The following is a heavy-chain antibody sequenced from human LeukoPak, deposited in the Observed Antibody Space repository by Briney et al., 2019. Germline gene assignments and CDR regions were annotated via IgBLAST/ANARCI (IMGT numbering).Heavy chain of an antibody. CDR3: AKDRRWLQNYFDY. V-gene: IGHV3-23*01. D-gene: IGHD5-24*01. CDR1: AGSISSYY. CDR2: ISGSGGST. J-gene: IGHJ4*02. Sequence: ETLSLTCTVSAGSISSYYWSWVRQAPGKGLEWVSAISGSGGSTYYADSVKGRFTISRDNSKNTLYLQMNSLRAEDTAVYYCAKDRRWLQNYFDYWGQGTLVTVSS.